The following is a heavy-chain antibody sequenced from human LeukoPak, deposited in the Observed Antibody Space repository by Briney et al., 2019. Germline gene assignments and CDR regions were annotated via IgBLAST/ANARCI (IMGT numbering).Heavy chain of an antibody. Sequence: ASVKISCKVSGYTFTDYYMHWVQQAPGKGLEWMGLVDPEDGETIYAEKFQGRVTITADTSTDTAYMELSSLRSEDTAVYYCTNYYDSILYSGMDVWGQGTTVTVSS. CDR3: TNYYDSILYSGMDV. V-gene: IGHV1-69-2*01. D-gene: IGHD3-22*01. CDR2: VDPEDGET. J-gene: IGHJ6*02. CDR1: GYTFTDYY.